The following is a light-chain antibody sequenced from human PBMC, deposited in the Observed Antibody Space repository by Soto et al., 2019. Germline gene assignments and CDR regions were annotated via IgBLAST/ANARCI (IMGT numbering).Light chain of an antibody. CDR1: QYISNY. CDR2: AAS. CDR3: QQTYTIPRGFS. J-gene: IGKJ3*01. V-gene: IGKV1-39*01. Sequence: GDRVTITCQASQYISNYLNWYQWKPGKVPQVLIYAASSLQSGVPSRLSGSGSGTDFTHTINSLQPEDVAIYFCQQTYTIPRGFSFGPGTKVDIK.